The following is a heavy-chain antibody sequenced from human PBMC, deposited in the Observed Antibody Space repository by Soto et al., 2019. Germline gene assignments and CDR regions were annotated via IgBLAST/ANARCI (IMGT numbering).Heavy chain of an antibody. D-gene: IGHD4-17*01. CDR1: GFTFKNYA. CDR2: TTGSGANK. CDR3: AKDVDFGEDGPAEDFEY. V-gene: IGHV3-23*01. J-gene: IGHJ1*01. Sequence: EVNLLESGGGVVQPGESLRISCVGSGFTFKNYAMTWVRQAPGTGLEWVSGTTGSGANKHYADSVRGPFTVSRDNSKKTLSLELESLRVEDTAGYCCAKDVDFGEDGPAEDFEYGGQGTVVTVSS.